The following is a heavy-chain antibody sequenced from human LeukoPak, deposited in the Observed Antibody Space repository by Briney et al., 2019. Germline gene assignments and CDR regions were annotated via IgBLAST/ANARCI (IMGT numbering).Heavy chain of an antibody. V-gene: IGHV3-48*04. CDR1: GFTFSSYS. CDR3: ARGLYYYDSSGYWTYAFDI. Sequence: GGSLRLSCAASGFTFSSYSMNWVRQAPGKGLEWVSYISSSGNTIYYADSVKGRFTISRDNAKNSLYLQMNSLRAEDTAVYYCARGLYYYDSSGYWTYAFDIWGQGTMVTVSS. CDR2: ISSSGNTI. D-gene: IGHD3-22*01. J-gene: IGHJ3*02.